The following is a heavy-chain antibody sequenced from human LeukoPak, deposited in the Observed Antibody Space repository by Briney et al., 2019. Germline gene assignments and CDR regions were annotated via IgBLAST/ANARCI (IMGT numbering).Heavy chain of an antibody. D-gene: IGHD1-1*01. CDR2: INHSGST. CDR3: ASQTPNVGPHYFDY. CDR1: GGSISGYY. Sequence: PSETLSLTCAVYGGSISGYYWSWIRQPPGKGLEWIGEINHSGSTNYNPSLKSRVTISVDTSKNQFSLKLSSVTAADTAVYYCASQTPNVGPHYFDYWGQGTLVTVPS. J-gene: IGHJ4*02. V-gene: IGHV4-34*01.